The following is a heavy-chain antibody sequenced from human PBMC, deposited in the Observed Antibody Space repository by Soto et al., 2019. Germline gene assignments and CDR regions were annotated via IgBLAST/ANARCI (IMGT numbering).Heavy chain of an antibody. CDR1: GGTIRSPDW. CDR2: IFQSGST. V-gene: IGHV4-4*02. J-gene: IGHJ5*02. Sequence: PSETLSLTCGVSGGTIRSPDWWTWVRQPPGKGLEWIGEIFQSGSTNYTPSLESRVTISVDKSKNQFSLTLTSVTAADTAVYFCARGRGRYSSGWSWFDPWGQGSLVTSPQ. D-gene: IGHD6-19*01. CDR3: ARGRGRYSSGWSWFDP.